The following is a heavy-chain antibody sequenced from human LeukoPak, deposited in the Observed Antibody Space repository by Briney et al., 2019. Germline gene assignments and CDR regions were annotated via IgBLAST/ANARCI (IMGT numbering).Heavy chain of an antibody. V-gene: IGHV4-59*01. J-gene: IGHJ6*02. CDR3: ARDLGISMVRGLPTDYYYYGMGV. CDR1: GGSISSYY. D-gene: IGHD3-10*01. CDR2: IYYSGST. Sequence: PSETLSLTCTVSGGSISSYYWSWIRQPPGKGLQWIGYIYYSGSTNYNPSLKSRVTISVDTSKNQFSLKLSSVTAADTPVYYCARDLGISMVRGLPTDYYYYGMGVWGQGTTVTVSS.